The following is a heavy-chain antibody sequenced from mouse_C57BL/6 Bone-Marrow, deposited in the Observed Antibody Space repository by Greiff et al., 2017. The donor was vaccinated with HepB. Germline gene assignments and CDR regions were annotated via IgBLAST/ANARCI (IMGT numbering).Heavy chain of an antibody. J-gene: IGHJ4*01. Sequence: VQLKESGPVLVKPGASVKMSCKASGYTFTDYYMNWVKQSHGKSLEWIGVINPYNGGTSYNQKFKGKATLTVDKSSSTAYMELNSLTSEDSAVYYCARYHYYGSSLYAMDYWGKGTSVTVSS. CDR1: GYTFTDYY. D-gene: IGHD1-1*01. CDR2: INPYNGGT. CDR3: ARYHYYGSSLYAMDY. V-gene: IGHV1-19*01.